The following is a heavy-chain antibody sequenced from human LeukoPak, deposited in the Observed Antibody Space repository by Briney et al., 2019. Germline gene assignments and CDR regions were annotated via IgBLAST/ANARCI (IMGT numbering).Heavy chain of an antibody. D-gene: IGHD6-19*01. J-gene: IGHJ3*02. CDR2: ISGGGGTT. Sequence: PGGSLRLSCAASGFTFSSYAMTWVRQAPGKGLEWVSRISGGGGTTDYADSVKGRFTVSRDNSKNTLYLQMNSLRAEDTAVYYCAKDLRVAALDIWGQGTMVIVSS. V-gene: IGHV3-23*01. CDR1: GFTFSSYA. CDR3: AKDLRVAALDI.